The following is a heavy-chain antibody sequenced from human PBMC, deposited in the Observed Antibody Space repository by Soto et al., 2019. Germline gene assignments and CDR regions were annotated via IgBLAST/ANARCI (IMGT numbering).Heavy chain of an antibody. CDR1: GGTFSSYA. J-gene: IGHJ6*02. D-gene: IGHD2-15*01. Sequence: GASVKVSCKASGGTFSSYAISWVRQAPGQGLEWMGGIIPIFGTANYAQKFQGRVTITADESTSTAYMELSSLRSEDTAVYYCARAQDIVVVVAATESDYYYYGMDVWGQGTTVTVSS. CDR3: ARAQDIVVVVAATESDYYYYGMDV. CDR2: IIPIFGTA. V-gene: IGHV1-69*13.